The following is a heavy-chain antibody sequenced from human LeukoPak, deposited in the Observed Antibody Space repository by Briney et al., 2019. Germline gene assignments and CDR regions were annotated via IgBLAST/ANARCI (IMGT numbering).Heavy chain of an antibody. D-gene: IGHD6-19*01. CDR2: MNPNSGNT. Sequence: ASVKVSCKASGYTFTGYYMHWVRQAPGQGLEWMGWMNPNSGNTGYAQKFQGRVTITRNTSISTAYMELSSLRSEDTAVYYCARGIIAVAGQHYYYYYYMDVWGKGTTVTVSS. V-gene: IGHV1-8*03. CDR1: GYTFTGYY. J-gene: IGHJ6*03. CDR3: ARGIIAVAGQHYYYYYYMDV.